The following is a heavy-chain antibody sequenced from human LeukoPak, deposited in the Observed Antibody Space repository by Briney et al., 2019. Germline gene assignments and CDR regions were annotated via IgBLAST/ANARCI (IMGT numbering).Heavy chain of an antibody. CDR3: ARAKLLLLPRDY. CDR1: GYTFTGNY. V-gene: IGHV1-2*02. D-gene: IGHD3-10*01. CDR2: INPNLGGT. Sequence: GASVKVSCKASGYTFTGNYLHWVRQAPGQGLEWMGWINPNLGGTNYAQNFQGRVTMTRDTSITTAYMELRSLRSDDTAVYYCARAKLLLLPRDYWGQGTLVTVSS. J-gene: IGHJ4*02.